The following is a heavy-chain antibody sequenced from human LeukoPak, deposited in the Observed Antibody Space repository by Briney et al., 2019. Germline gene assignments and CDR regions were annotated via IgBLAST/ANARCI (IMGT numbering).Heavy chain of an antibody. CDR1: GYTFSSYA. Sequence: ASVKVSCKASGYTFSSYAISWVRQAPGQGPEWMGGIIPIFGTANYAQKFQGRVTITTDESTSTAYMELSSLRSEDTAVYYCATYYYGSDHNWFDPWGQGTLVTVSS. J-gene: IGHJ5*02. CDR2: IIPIFGTA. D-gene: IGHD3-10*01. CDR3: ATYYYGSDHNWFDP. V-gene: IGHV1-69*05.